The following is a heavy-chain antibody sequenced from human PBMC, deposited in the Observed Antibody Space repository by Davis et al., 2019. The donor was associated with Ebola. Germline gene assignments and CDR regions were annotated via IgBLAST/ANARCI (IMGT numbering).Heavy chain of an antibody. CDR1: GFTFSSYA. CDR2: ISGSGGST. Sequence: GESLKISCAASGFTFSSYAMSWVRQAPGKGLEWVSAISGSGGSTYYADSVKGRFTISRDNAKNSLYLQMNSLRAEDTAVYYCARAHCSGGSCYYGYYYGMDVWGQGTTVTVSS. J-gene: IGHJ6*02. V-gene: IGHV3-23*01. CDR3: ARAHCSGGSCYYGYYYGMDV. D-gene: IGHD2-15*01.